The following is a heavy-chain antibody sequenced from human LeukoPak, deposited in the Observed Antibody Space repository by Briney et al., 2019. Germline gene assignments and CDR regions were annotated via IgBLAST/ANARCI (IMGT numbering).Heavy chain of an antibody. V-gene: IGHV3-66*04. CDR2: LFSGGST. CDR3: ARLSRRSVFDY. Sequence: GGSLRLSCEASGFSVSDNYMSWVRQAPGKGLEWVSLLFSGGSTHYADSVKGRFTISRDKSSNMLSLQMNSLRAEDTAVYYCARLSRRSVFDYWGQGILVTVSS. CDR1: GFSVSDNY. J-gene: IGHJ4*02.